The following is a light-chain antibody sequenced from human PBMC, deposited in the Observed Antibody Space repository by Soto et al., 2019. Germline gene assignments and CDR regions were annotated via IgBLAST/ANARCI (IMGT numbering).Light chain of an antibody. CDR2: STS. J-gene: IGLJ2*01. Sequence: QAVVIQEPSLTVSPGGTVTLTCASSTGTVTSASYPNWLQQKPGQAPRALVHSTSSKHSWTPARFSGSLLGGKAALTLSGVQPEDEADYYCLLYYGNAQVFGRGTKLTVL. CDR3: LLYYGNAQV. V-gene: IGLV7-43*01. CDR1: TGTVTSASY.